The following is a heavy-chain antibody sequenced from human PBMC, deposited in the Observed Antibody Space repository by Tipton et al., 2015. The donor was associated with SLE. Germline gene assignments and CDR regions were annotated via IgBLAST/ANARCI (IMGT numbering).Heavy chain of an antibody. Sequence: SLRLSCAASGFTFSNYAMHWVRQAPGKGLEWVSYIISSGSTIYYADSVKGRFTISRDNAKNSLYLQMNSLRAEDTAVYYCARGIEYGSGSYYPNLGYWGQGTLVTVSS. V-gene: IGHV3-48*03. D-gene: IGHD3-10*01. CDR2: IISSGSTI. CDR3: ARGIEYGSGSYYPNLGY. CDR1: GFTFSNYA. J-gene: IGHJ4*02.